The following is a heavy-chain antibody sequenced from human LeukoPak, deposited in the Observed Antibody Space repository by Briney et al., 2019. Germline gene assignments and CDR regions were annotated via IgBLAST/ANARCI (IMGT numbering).Heavy chain of an antibody. J-gene: IGHJ6*03. D-gene: IGHD1-1*01. V-gene: IGHV4-34*01. Sequence: SETLSLTCTVSGGSISSYYWSWIRQPPGKGLEWIGEINHSGSTNYNPSLKSRVTISVDTSKNQFSLKLNSVTAADTAVYYCARRTKATRYMDVWGKGTTVTVSS. CDR3: ARRTKATRYMDV. CDR2: INHSGST. CDR1: GGSISSYY.